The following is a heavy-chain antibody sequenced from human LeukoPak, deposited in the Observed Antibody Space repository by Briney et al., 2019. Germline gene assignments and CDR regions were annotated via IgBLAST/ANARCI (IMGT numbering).Heavy chain of an antibody. V-gene: IGHV3-15*01. CDR2: IKSKTDGGTT. J-gene: IGHJ4*02. Sequence: GGSLRLSCAASGFTFSNAWMSWVRQAPGKGLEWVGRIKSKTDGGTTDYAAPVKGRFTISRDDSKNTLYLQMNSLKTEDTAVYYCTTQRWFGESSDTDKSSYWGQGTLVTVSS. D-gene: IGHD3-10*01. CDR3: TTQRWFGESSDTDKSSY. CDR1: GFTFSNAW.